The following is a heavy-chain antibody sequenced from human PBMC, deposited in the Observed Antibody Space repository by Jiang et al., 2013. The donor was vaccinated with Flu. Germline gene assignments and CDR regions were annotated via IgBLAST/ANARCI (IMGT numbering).Heavy chain of an antibody. CDR1: GFTFSSYA. CDR3: AETIYGDYSDAFDI. V-gene: IGHV3-30-3*01. J-gene: IGHJ3*02. CDR2: ISYDGSNK. D-gene: IGHD4-17*01. Sequence: GGVVQPGRSLRLSCAASGFTFSSYAMHWVRQAPGKGLEWVAVISYDGSNKYYADSVKGRFTISRDNSKNTLYLQMNSLRAEDTAVYYCAETIYGDYSDAFDIWGQGTMVTVSS.